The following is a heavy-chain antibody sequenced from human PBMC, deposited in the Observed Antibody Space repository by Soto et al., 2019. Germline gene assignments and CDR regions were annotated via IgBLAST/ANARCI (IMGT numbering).Heavy chain of an antibody. J-gene: IGHJ3*02. Sequence: VQLVESGGGVVQPGRSLRLSCAASGFPFNIFGIHWVRQAPGEGLEWVAVIWHDGSKEYYADSVKGRFTISRDNSKSTVYLQMNSLRGDDTAVYYCARSGCSGGTCYRGYDGFDIWGQGTMVTVSS. CDR3: ARSGCSGGTCYRGYDGFDI. CDR2: IWHDGSKE. CDR1: GFPFNIFG. V-gene: IGHV3-33*01. D-gene: IGHD2-15*01.